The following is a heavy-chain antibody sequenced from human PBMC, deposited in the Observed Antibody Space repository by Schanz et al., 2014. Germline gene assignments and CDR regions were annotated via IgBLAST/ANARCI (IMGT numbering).Heavy chain of an antibody. CDR3: AKAITMVRGVIRFFDY. D-gene: IGHD3-10*01. V-gene: IGHV3-23*04. Sequence: VQLVESGGGVVQPGRSLRLSCAASGFMFEDYDMHWVRQAPGKGLEWVSSLYIGGGSTRYADSVKGRFTISRDNSKNTLYLQMNSLRAEDTAVYYCAKAITMVRGVIRFFDYWGQGTLVTVSS. CDR2: LYIGGGST. J-gene: IGHJ4*02. CDR1: GFMFEDYD.